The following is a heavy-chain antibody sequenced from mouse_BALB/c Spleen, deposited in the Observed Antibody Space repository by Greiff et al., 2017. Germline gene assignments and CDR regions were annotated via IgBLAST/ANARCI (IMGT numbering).Heavy chain of an antibody. CDR3: TKEERNYYGSSCGFAY. V-gene: IGHV1-5*01. CDR2: IYPGNSDT. CDR1: GYSFTSYW. J-gene: IGHJ3*01. Sequence: EVKLQESGTVLARPGASVKMSCKASGYSFTSYWMHWVKQRPGQGLEWIGAIYPGNSDTSYNQKFKGKAKLTAVTSASTAYMELSSLTNEDSAVYYCTKEERNYYGSSCGFAYWGQGTLVTVSA. D-gene: IGHD1-1*01.